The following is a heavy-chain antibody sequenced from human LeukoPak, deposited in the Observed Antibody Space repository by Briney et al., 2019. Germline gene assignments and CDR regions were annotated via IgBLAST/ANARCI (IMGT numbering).Heavy chain of an antibody. CDR1: GFTFDDYA. J-gene: IGHJ3*02. CDR2: ISWNSGSI. CDR3: AKDLRYFDWAGAFDI. V-gene: IGHV3-9*01. Sequence: PGGSLRLSCAASGFTFDDYAMHWVRQAPGKGLEWVSGISWNSGSIGYADSVKGRFTISRDNAKNSLYLQMNSLRAEDTALYYCAKDLRYFDWAGAFDIWGQGTMVTVSS. D-gene: IGHD3-9*01.